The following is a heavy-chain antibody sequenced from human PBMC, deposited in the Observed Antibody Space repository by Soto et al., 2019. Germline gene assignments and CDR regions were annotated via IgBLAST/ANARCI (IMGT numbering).Heavy chain of an antibody. Sequence: PGGSLRLSCSASGFTFSSYAMHLVRQAPGKGLEYVSAISSNGGSTYYADSVKGRFTISRDNSKNTLYLQMSSLRAEDTAVYYCVNVAMDYGDYGGTYWGQRTLFTASS. CDR3: VNVAMDYGDYGGTY. CDR1: GFTFSSYA. CDR2: ISSNGGST. V-gene: IGHV3-64D*06. D-gene: IGHD4-17*01. J-gene: IGHJ4*02.